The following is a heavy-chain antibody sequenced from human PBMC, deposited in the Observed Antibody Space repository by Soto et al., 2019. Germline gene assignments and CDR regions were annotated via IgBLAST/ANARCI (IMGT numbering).Heavy chain of an antibody. CDR2: ISGSGGST. Sequence: GGSLRLSCAASGFTFSSYAMSWVRQAPGKGLEWVSAISGSGGSTYYADSVKGRFTISRDNSKNTLYLQMNSLRAEDTAVYYCAHIPKTTPLYGMDVWGQGTTVTVSS. CDR3: AHIPKTTPLYGMDV. J-gene: IGHJ6*02. CDR1: GFTFSSYA. V-gene: IGHV3-23*01. D-gene: IGHD1-1*01.